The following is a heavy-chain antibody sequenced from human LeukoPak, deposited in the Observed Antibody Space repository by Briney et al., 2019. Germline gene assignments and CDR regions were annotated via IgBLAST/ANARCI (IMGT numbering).Heavy chain of an antibody. CDR1: GFTFSSYS. Sequence: GGSLRLSRAASGFTFSSYSMNWVRQAPGKGLEWVSSISSSSSYIYYADSVQGRFTISRDNAKNSLYLQMNSLRAEDTAVYYCARDRGAPQDYYFDYWGQGTLVTVSS. V-gene: IGHV3-21*01. CDR3: ARDRGAPQDYYFDY. J-gene: IGHJ4*02. CDR2: ISSSSSYI.